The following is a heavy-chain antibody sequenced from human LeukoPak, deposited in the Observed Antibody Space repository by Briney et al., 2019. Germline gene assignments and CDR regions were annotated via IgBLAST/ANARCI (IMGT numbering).Heavy chain of an antibody. J-gene: IGHJ3*02. Sequence: KPSETLSLTCTVSGGSISSYYWSWIRQPAGKGLEWIGRIYTSGSTNYNPSLKSRVTMSVDTSKNQFSLKLSSVTAADTAVYYCARHSAHSSTNDAFDMWGQGTLVIVSS. CDR2: IYTSGST. CDR1: GGSISSYY. D-gene: IGHD6-13*01. V-gene: IGHV4-4*07. CDR3: ARHSAHSSTNDAFDM.